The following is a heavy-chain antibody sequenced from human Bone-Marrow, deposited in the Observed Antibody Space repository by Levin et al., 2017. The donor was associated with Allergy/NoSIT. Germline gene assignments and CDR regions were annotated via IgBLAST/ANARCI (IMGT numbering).Heavy chain of an antibody. J-gene: IGHJ4*02. CDR1: GFTFSSYW. Sequence: PGGSLRLSCAASGFTFSSYWMSWVRQAPGKGLEWVANIKEDGSAKQYVDSVKDRFTISRDNAKNSLYLQMNSLRAEDTAVYYCATFGHPSMAARALDYWGQGTLVTVSS. V-gene: IGHV3-7*01. CDR2: IKEDGSAK. CDR3: ATFGHPSMAARALDY. D-gene: IGHD6-6*01.